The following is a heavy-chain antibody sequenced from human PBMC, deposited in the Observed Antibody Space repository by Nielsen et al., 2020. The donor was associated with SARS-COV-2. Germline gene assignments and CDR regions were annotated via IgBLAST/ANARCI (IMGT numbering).Heavy chain of an antibody. CDR1: GGSFSGYY. J-gene: IGHJ4*02. D-gene: IGHD4-17*01. CDR2: INHSGST. CDR3: ARVDGDSDY. V-gene: IGHV4-34*01. Sequence: SETLSLTCAVYGGSFSGYYWSWIRQPPGKGLEWVGEINHSGSTNYNPTLKRRVTISVETSKNQYYLYLSSVTAADTDVYYCARVDGDSDYWGQGTLVTVSS.